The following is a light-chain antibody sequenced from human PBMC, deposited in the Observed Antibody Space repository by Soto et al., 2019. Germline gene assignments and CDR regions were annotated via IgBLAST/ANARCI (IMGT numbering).Light chain of an antibody. Sequence: QSVLTQPPSASGTPGQRVTISCSGSHSSIGSNSVYWYQQLPGTAPKLLISNNNQRPSGVPDRFSGSKSGTSASLAISGLQSEDEATYYCAAWDDSLNGRVFGGGTQLTVL. CDR3: AAWDDSLNGRV. CDR1: HSSIGSNS. CDR2: NNN. V-gene: IGLV1-44*01. J-gene: IGLJ3*02.